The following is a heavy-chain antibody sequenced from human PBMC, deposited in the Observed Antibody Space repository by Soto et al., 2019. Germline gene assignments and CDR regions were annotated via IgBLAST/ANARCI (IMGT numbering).Heavy chain of an antibody. CDR1: GGSISSGDYY. CDR3: ARDHMGFNHDYLPNYGMDV. J-gene: IGHJ6*02. V-gene: IGHV4-30-4*01. CDR2: IYYSGST. D-gene: IGHD4-17*01. Sequence: QVQLQESGPGLVKPSQTLSLTCTVSGGSISSGDYYWSWIRQPPGKGLEWIGYIYYSGSTYYNPSLKSRVTISVDTSKNQFSLKLSSVTAADTAVYYCARDHMGFNHDYLPNYGMDVWGQGTTVTVSS.